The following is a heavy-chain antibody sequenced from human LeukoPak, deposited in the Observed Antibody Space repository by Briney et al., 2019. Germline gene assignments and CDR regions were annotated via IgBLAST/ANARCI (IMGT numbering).Heavy chain of an antibody. J-gene: IGHJ4*02. Sequence: SETLSLTCAVYGGSFSGYYWSWIRQPPGKGLEWIGEINHSGSTNYNPSLESRVTISVDTSKNQFSLKLSSVTAADTAVYHCARQSFGEDPLYYFDSWGRGTLVTVSS. D-gene: IGHD3-10*01. CDR2: INHSGST. CDR3: ARQSFGEDPLYYFDS. V-gene: IGHV4-34*01. CDR1: GGSFSGYY.